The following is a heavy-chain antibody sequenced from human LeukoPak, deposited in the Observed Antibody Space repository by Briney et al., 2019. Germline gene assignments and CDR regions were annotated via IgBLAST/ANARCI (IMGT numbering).Heavy chain of an antibody. CDR3: ARGSPVGDY. J-gene: IGHJ4*02. CDR1: VGSISSYY. CDR2: IYYNGNT. V-gene: IGHV4-59*01. D-gene: IGHD3-10*01. Sequence: PSETLSLTCTVPVGSISSYYWSWIRQPPGKGLEWIGYIYYNGNTNYNPSLKSRATISVDTSKNQFSLKLSSVTAADTAVYYCARGSPVGDYWGQGTLVTVSS.